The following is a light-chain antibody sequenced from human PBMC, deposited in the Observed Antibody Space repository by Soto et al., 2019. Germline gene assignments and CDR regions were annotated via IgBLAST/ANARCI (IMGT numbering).Light chain of an antibody. CDR1: SSNIGAGYD. CDR3: QSYDSSLSGSKV. Sequence: QPVLTQPPSVSGAPGQRVTISCTGSSSNIGAGYDVHWYQQLPGTALKLLIYGNSNRPSGVPDRFSGSKSGTSASLAITGLQAEDEADYYCQSYDSSLSGSKVFGGGIKLTVL. V-gene: IGLV1-40*01. CDR2: GNS. J-gene: IGLJ2*01.